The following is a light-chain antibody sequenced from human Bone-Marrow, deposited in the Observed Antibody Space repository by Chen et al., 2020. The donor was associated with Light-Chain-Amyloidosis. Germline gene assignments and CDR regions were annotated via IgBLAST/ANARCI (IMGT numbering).Light chain of an antibody. CDR2: EDD. V-gene: IGLV6-57*01. CDR3: QSYQGSSQGV. J-gene: IGLJ3*02. CDR1: SGSIATNY. Sequence: NFMLTQPHSVSESPGKTVIISCTRSSGSIATNYVQWYQQRPGSSPTTVIYEDDQRPSGVPDRFSGSIARSSNSASLTISVLKNEDEANYYCQSYQGSSQGVFGGGTKLTVL.